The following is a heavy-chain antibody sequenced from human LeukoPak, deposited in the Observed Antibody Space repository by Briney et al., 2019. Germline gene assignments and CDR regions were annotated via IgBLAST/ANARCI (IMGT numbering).Heavy chain of an antibody. V-gene: IGHV3-43D*03. CDR1: GFSFDDYA. Sequence: PGGPLRLSCAASGFSFDDYAMHWVRQAPGKGLEWVSLITWDGGSTYYADSVKGRFTISRDNSKNSLYLQMNSLRAEDTAVYYCARAAVAGTLADYWGQGTLVTVSS. CDR2: ITWDGGST. J-gene: IGHJ4*02. CDR3: ARAAVAGTLADY. D-gene: IGHD6-19*01.